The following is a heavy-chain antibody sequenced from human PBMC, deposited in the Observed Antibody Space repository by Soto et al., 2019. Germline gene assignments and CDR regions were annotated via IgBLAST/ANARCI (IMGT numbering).Heavy chain of an antibody. CDR2: IFANGHT. D-gene: IGHD6-13*01. V-gene: IGHV4-4*07. Sequence: SETLSLTCIVSGGSISEKYWNWVRQPPGKGLEWIGLIFANGHTDYNPSLKSRVTMSVDASKNQFSLRLTSMTAADTAVYYCVASLAASGLNWLDPWGRGALVTVSS. CDR1: GGSISEKY. J-gene: IGHJ5*02. CDR3: VASLAASGLNWLDP.